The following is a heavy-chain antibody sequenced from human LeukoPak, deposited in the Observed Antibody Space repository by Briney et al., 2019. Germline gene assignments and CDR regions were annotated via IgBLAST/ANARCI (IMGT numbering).Heavy chain of an antibody. J-gene: IGHJ5*02. Sequence: PSETLSLTCTVSGGSVSSGSYYRSWIRQPPGKGLEWIGYIYYSGSTNYNPSLKSRVTISVDTSKNQFSLKLSSVTAADTAVYYCARRSTATNWFDPWGQGTLVTVSS. V-gene: IGHV4-61*01. D-gene: IGHD4-11*01. CDR1: GGSVSSGSYY. CDR3: ARRSTATNWFDP. CDR2: IYYSGST.